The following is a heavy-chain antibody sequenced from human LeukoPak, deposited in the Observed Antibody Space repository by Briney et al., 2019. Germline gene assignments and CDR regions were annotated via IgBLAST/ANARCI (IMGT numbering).Heavy chain of an antibody. Sequence: GGSLRLSCAASGFTFSSYGMHWVRQAPGKGLEWVAFIRYDGSNKYYADSVKGRFTISRDNAKNSLYLQMNSLRAEDTAVYYCARAPYGDHDYWGQGTLVTVSS. V-gene: IGHV3-30*02. J-gene: IGHJ4*02. CDR2: IRYDGSNK. CDR3: ARAPYGDHDY. CDR1: GFTFSSYG. D-gene: IGHD4-17*01.